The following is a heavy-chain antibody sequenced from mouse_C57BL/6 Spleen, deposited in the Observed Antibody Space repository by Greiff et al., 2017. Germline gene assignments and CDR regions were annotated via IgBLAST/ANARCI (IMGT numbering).Heavy chain of an antibody. CDR1: GFTFTDYY. V-gene: IGHV7-3*01. CDR2: IRNKANGYTT. J-gene: IGHJ2*01. CDR3: ARYWGYSNNGYFDY. Sequence: EVNVVESGGGLVQPGGSLSLSCAASGFTFTDYYMSWVRQPPGKALEWLGFIRNKANGYTTEYSASVKGRFTISRDNSQSILYLQMNALRAEDSATYYCARYWGYSNNGYFDYWGQGTTLTVSS. D-gene: IGHD2-5*01.